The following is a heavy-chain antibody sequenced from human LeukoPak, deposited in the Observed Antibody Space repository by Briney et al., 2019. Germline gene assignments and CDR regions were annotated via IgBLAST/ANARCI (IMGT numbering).Heavy chain of an antibody. V-gene: IGHV3-21*01. J-gene: IGHJ6*04. CDR2: ITSSSNYI. CDR3: AREGIPGPKDV. Sequence: AGGSLRLSCAASGFTFSSYTMNWVRQAPGKGLEWVSSITSSSNYIYYADSVKGRFTISRDNAKSSLYLQMNSLIVEDTAVYYCAREGIPGPKDVWGKGTTVTVSS. D-gene: IGHD6-13*01. CDR1: GFTFSSYT.